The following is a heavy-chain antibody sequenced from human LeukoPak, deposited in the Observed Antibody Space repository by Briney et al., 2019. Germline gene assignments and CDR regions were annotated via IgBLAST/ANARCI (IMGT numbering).Heavy chain of an antibody. CDR1: GGYISSYY. D-gene: IGHD6-19*01. CDR2: IYYSGST. Sequence: SETLSLTCTVSGGYISSYYWSWVRQPPGKGLEWIGYIYYSGSTNYNPSLKSRVTISVDTSKNQFSLKLNSVTAADTAVYYCAGEVAVRNTGPDLWGQGTLVTVYS. J-gene: IGHJ5*02. V-gene: IGHV4-59*01. CDR3: AGEVAVRNTGPDL.